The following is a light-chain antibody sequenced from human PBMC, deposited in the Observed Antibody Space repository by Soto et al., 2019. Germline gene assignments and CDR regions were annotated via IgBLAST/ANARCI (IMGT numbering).Light chain of an antibody. CDR3: QQFNNWPVT. V-gene: IGKV1-33*01. CDR2: DAS. CDR1: QDISNY. J-gene: IGKJ3*01. Sequence: DIQMTHSPSSLCASVGDRVAITCQASQDISNYLNWIQQKPGKAPRLLIYDASNLQTGVPSRFSGTASGTDFTLTINSLQPEDFATYYCQQFNNWPVTFGPGTKVDIK.